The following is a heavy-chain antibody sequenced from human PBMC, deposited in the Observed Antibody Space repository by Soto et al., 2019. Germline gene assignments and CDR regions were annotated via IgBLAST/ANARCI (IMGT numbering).Heavy chain of an antibody. Sequence: ASVKVSCKASGYTLTSYYMHWVRQAPGQGLEWMGIINPSDSSTRYAQKFQGRVTMTRDTSASTVYMELSSLRSEDTAVYYCARADGSGSYSFRYNWIDPWGQG. V-gene: IGHV1-46*01. CDR3: ARADGSGSYSFRYNWIDP. CDR1: GYTLTSYY. CDR2: INPSDSST. J-gene: IGHJ5*02. D-gene: IGHD3-10*01.